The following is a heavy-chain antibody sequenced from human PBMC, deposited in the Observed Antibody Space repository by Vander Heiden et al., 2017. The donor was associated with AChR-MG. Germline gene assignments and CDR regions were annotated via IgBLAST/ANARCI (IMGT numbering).Heavy chain of an antibody. CDR3: ARADVYYYDSSGYPQNFDY. J-gene: IGHJ4*02. D-gene: IGHD3-22*01. Sequence: QLQLQESGSGLVKPSQTLSLTCAVSGGSISSGGYSWSWIRQPPGKGLEWIGYIYHSGSTYYNPSLKSRVTISVDRSKNQFSLKLSSVTAADTAVYYCARADVYYYDSSGYPQNFDYWGQGTLVTVSS. CDR2: IYHSGST. V-gene: IGHV4-30-2*01. CDR1: GGSISSGGYS.